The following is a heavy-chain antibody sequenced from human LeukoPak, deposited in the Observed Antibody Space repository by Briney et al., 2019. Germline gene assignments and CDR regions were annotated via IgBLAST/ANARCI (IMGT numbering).Heavy chain of an antibody. CDR2: INYSGST. D-gene: IGHD3-10*01. CDR1: GGSISSYY. Sequence: SETLSLTCTVSGGSISSYYWSWIRQPPGKGLEWIGYINYSGSTTYNPSLKSRVTISLDMSKNQFSLKLSSVTAADTAVYYCARGAYGSGSFHPFDIWGQGTMVTVSS. J-gene: IGHJ3*02. CDR3: ARGAYGSGSFHPFDI. V-gene: IGHV4-59*01.